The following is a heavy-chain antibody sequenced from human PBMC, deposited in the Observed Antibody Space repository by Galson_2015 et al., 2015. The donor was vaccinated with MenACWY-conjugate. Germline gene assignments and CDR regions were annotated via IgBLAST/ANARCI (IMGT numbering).Heavy chain of an antibody. Sequence: SLRLSCAASGFSFSSYALTWVRQAPGKGLEWVSAISGSGGARFYADSVKGRFTLSRDNSGNTLYLHMNSLRAEDTVVYYCGRIGPAGANSVDHWGQGTLVTVSS. D-gene: IGHD4/OR15-4a*01. V-gene: IGHV3-23*01. CDR2: ISGSGGAR. J-gene: IGHJ4*02. CDR1: GFSFSSYA. CDR3: GRIGPAGANSVDH.